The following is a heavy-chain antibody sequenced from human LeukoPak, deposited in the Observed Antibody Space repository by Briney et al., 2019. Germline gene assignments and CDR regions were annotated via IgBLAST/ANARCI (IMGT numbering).Heavy chain of an antibody. Sequence: GASVKVSCKASGHTFTSYGISWVRQAPGQGLGWMGWISAYNGNTNYAQKLQGRVTMTTDTSTSTAYMELRSLRSDDTAVYYCARLYCSGGSCYYYYYGMDVWGQGTTVTVSS. CDR3: ARLYCSGGSCYYYYYGMDV. J-gene: IGHJ6*02. D-gene: IGHD2-15*01. CDR1: GHTFTSYG. CDR2: ISAYNGNT. V-gene: IGHV1-18*01.